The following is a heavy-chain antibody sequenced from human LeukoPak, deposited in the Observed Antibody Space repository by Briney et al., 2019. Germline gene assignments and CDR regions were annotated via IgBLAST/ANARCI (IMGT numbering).Heavy chain of an antibody. J-gene: IGHJ5*02. V-gene: IGHV1-8*03. D-gene: IGHD3-9*01. CDR2: MNPKSGNT. CDR3: ARAGGYYDILTGYKRGYNWFDP. CDR1: GYTFTSYD. Sequence: ASVKVSCKASGYTFTSYDINWVRQATGQGLEWMGWMNPKSGNTGYAQKFQGRVTITRNTSISTAYMELSSLRSEDTAVYYCARAGGYYDILTGYKRGYNWFDPWGQGTLVTVSS.